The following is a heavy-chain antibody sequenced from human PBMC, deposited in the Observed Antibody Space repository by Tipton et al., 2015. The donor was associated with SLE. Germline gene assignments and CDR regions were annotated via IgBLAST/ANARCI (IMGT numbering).Heavy chain of an antibody. CDR1: GFTFSSYA. Sequence: LRLSCAASGFTFSSYAMSWVRQPPGKGLEWIGEINHSGSTNYNPSLKSRVTISVDTSKNQFSLKLSSVTAADTAVYYCARDYCSSTSCYNDYWGQGTLVTVSS. D-gene: IGHD2-2*02. CDR3: ARDYCSSTSCYNDY. J-gene: IGHJ4*02. CDR2: INHSGST. V-gene: IGHV4-34*01.